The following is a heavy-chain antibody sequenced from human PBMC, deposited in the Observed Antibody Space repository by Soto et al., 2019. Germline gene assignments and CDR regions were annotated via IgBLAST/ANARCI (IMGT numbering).Heavy chain of an antibody. CDR1: GFTFSTYE. J-gene: IGHJ1*01. V-gene: IGHV3-48*03. CDR2: ISSSGSSI. D-gene: IGHD3-22*01. CDR3: ARDGYDSSGDSEYFQY. Sequence: PGGSLRLSCAASGFTFSTYEMTWVRQAPGKGLEWISYISSSGSSIYYADSVKGRFTISRDNAWNSLHLQMNSLRVEDTAVYYCARDGYDSSGDSEYFQYWGQGTLVTVSS.